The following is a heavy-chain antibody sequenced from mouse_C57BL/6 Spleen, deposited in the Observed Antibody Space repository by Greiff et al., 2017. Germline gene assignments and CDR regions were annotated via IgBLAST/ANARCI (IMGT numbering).Heavy chain of an antibody. D-gene: IGHD3-2*02. J-gene: IGHJ3*01. CDR1: GYAFRSYW. Sequence: VMLVESGAELVKPGASVKISCKASGYAFRSYWMTWLKQRPGTGLECIGQIYPGDGDTTYNGKFKGKATLTAAKSSSTAYMQLSSLTSEDSAVYFCAKTAQATAWFAYWGQGTLVTVSA. V-gene: IGHV1-80*01. CDR2: IYPGDGDT. CDR3: AKTAQATAWFAY.